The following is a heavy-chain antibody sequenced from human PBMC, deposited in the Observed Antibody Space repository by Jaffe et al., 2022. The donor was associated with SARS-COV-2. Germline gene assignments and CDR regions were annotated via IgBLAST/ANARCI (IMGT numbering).Heavy chain of an antibody. J-gene: IGHJ5*02. CDR1: GGSISNSSYY. D-gene: IGHD3-22*01. V-gene: IGHV4-39*01. CDR3: ARHRKGTSIVALATGWLDP. CDR2: IYYSGNT. Sequence: QLQLQESGPGLVKPSETLSLTCTVSGGSISNSSYYWGWIRQPPGKGLEWIGSIYYSGNTYYNPSLKSRVTLSVDTSKNQFSLNLRSVTAADTAVYYCARHRKGTSIVALATGWLDPWGQGILVTVSS.